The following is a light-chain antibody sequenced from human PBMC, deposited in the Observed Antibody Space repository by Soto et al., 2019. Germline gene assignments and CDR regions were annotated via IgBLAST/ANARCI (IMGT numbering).Light chain of an antibody. V-gene: IGKV1-39*01. J-gene: IGKJ1*01. CDR3: QQTYITPWT. CDR2: AAS. CDR1: QTISTY. Sequence: DIQMTQPPSSLSASVGDRVIITCRASQTISTYLNWYRQKSGKVPEPLIFAASSLQSGVPSRFSGSGSGTDFTLTISSLQPEDFATYYCQQTYITPWTFGQGTKVDIK.